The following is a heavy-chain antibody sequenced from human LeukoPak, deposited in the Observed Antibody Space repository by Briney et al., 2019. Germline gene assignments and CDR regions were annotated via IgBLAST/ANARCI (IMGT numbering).Heavy chain of an antibody. V-gene: IGHV3-43*01. D-gene: IGHD2-15*01. CDR1: GFTFDDYT. CDR3: ARDIAVAATGGAFDY. CDR2: LTWNADRT. J-gene: IGHJ4*02. Sequence: GGSLRLSCAASGFTFDDYTMYWVRQPPGKGLEWVSLLTWNADRTYYADSVKGRFTISRDNSKNSLYLQINSLKIEDTALYYCARDIAVAATGGAFDYWGQGTLVTVSS.